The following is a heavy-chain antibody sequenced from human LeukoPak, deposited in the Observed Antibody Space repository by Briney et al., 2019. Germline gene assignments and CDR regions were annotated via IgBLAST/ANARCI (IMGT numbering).Heavy chain of an antibody. CDR1: GASIRSANW. CDR3: ARAQRGCSANTCYLDP. D-gene: IGHD2-15*01. CDR2: ILYTGDT. V-gene: IGHV4-4*02. J-gene: IGHJ5*02. Sequence: PSGTLSLTCSVSGASIRSANWWNWVRQSPGKGLEWIAEILYTGDTNYNPSLRSRVTLSIDNSNNQASLKLASVTAADTAVYYCARAQRGCSANTCYLDPWGQGILVTVSS.